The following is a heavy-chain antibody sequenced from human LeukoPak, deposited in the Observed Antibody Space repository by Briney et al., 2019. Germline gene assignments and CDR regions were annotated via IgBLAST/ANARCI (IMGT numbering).Heavy chain of an antibody. CDR3: ARDTSGYRRGSFDY. J-gene: IGHJ4*02. CDR2: IYYSGST. D-gene: IGHD3-22*01. CDR1: GYSITSSYY. Sequence: SETLSLTCAVSGYSITSSYYWSWIRQPPGKGLEWIGYIYYSGSTNYNPSLKSRVTISVDTSKNQFSLKLSSLTAADTAVYYCARDTSGYRRGSFDYWGQGTLVTVSS. V-gene: IGHV4-59*01.